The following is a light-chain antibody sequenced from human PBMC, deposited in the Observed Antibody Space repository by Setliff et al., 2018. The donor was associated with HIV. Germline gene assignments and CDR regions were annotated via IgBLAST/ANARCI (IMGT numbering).Light chain of an antibody. J-gene: IGLJ1*01. V-gene: IGLV2-18*02. CDR3: SSYTSIITLV. Sequence: ALTQPASVSGSPGQSITISCTGTSSDVGNYNRVSWYQQPPGAAPKLIIYEVSNRPSGVPDRFSGSKSGNTASLTISGLQAEDEALYFCSSYTSIITLVFGTGTKVTVL. CDR2: EVS. CDR1: SSDVGNYNR.